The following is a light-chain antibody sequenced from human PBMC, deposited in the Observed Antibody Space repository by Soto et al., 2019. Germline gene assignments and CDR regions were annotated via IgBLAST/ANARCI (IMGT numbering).Light chain of an antibody. Sequence: DIVMTQSPLSLPVSPGEPASISCRSSQSLLHRNGYNYLNWYLQKPGQSPQLLIFLGSDRASGVPERFSGSASGKHFTLQTTRVEAEDVGVYYCMQALETTITFGQGTRLEIK. CDR1: QSLLHRNGYNY. CDR3: MQALETTIT. J-gene: IGKJ5*01. V-gene: IGKV2-28*01. CDR2: LGS.